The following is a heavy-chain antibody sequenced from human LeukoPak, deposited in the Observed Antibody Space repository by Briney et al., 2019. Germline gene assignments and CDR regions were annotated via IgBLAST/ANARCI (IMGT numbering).Heavy chain of an antibody. J-gene: IGHJ4*02. V-gene: IGHV4-4*02. Sequence: SGTLSLTCAVSGGSILSTNWWSWVXQPPGXGLEWIGEVHLNGATNYNPSVEGRVTMSIDKSKNHLSLEVISVTAADTAMYYCTRESGAFSPFGFWGQGTLVTVSS. CDR1: GGSILSTNW. CDR3: TRESGAFSPFGF. CDR2: VHLNGAT. D-gene: IGHD1-26*01.